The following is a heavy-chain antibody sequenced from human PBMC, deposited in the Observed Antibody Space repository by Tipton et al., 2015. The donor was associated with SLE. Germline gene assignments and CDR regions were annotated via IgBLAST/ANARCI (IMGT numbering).Heavy chain of an antibody. Sequence: TLSLTCTVSGGSITNHYWNWIRQPLGKGLEWIGYVYYSGSTNYNPSLKSRVTISVDTSNNEFSLSLKSVTPDDTATYYCVRDLISGLYLDVWSQGKLVTVSS. CDR1: GGSITNHY. V-gene: IGHV4-59*11. CDR2: VYYSGST. D-gene: IGHD5-12*01. J-gene: IGHJ4*02. CDR3: VRDLISGLYLDV.